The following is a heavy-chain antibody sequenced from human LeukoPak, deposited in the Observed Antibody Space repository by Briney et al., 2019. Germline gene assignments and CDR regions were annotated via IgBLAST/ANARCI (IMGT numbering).Heavy chain of an antibody. CDR2: IVVGSGNT. Sequence: SVKVSCKASGFTFTSSAVQWVRQARGQRLEWIGWIVVGSGNTNYAQKFQERVTITRDMSTSTAYMELSSLRSEDTAVYYCARVDGRIVVVPAAISVDYWGQGALVTVSS. D-gene: IGHD2-2*01. J-gene: IGHJ4*02. CDR3: ARVDGRIVVVPAAISVDY. CDR1: GFTFTSSA. V-gene: IGHV1-58*01.